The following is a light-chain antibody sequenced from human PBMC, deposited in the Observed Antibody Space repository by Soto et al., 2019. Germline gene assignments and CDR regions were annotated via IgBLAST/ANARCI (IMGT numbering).Light chain of an antibody. J-gene: IGKJ5*01. CDR1: QSVSSN. V-gene: IGKV3-15*01. Sequence: EIVMTQSPATLSVSPGERATLSCRASQSVSSNLAWYQQKPGQAPRLLIYGASTRATGIPARFSGSGSGTEFTLTISSLQSEDFATYYCLQYNSYPLTFGQGTRLEIK. CDR3: LQYNSYPLT. CDR2: GAS.